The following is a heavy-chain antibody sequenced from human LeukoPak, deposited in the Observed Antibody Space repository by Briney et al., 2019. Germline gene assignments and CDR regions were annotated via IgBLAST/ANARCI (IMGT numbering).Heavy chain of an antibody. CDR2: IYYSGST. J-gene: IGHJ4*02. CDR3: ARDSGSWLFDH. V-gene: IGHV4-59*01. Sequence: SETLSLTCTVSGGSISSYYWSWIRQPPGEGLEWIGYIYYSGSTNYNPSLKSRVTISVDTSKNQFSLKLSSVTAADTAVYYCARDSGSWLFDHWGQGTLVTVSS. D-gene: IGHD6-13*01. CDR1: GGSISSYY.